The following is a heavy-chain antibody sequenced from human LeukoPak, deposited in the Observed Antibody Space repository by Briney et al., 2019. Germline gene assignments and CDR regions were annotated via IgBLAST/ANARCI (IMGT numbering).Heavy chain of an antibody. J-gene: IGHJ6*04. CDR2: ISYDGSNK. V-gene: IGHV3-30*01. D-gene: IGHD3-3*01. CDR3: ARDPGYYDFWSGYLNV. Sequence: GGSLRLSCAASGFTFSSYAMHWVRQAPGRGLEWVAVISYDGSNKYYADSVKGRFTISRDNSKNTLYLQMNSLRAEDTAVYYCARDPGYYDFWSGYLNVWGKGTTVTLSS. CDR1: GFTFSSYA.